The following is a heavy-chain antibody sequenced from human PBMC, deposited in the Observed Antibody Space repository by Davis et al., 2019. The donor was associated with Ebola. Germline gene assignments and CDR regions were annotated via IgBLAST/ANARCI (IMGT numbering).Heavy chain of an antibody. V-gene: IGHV1-69*04. CDR1: GGTFSSYA. Sequence: SVKVSCKASGGTFSSYAISWVRQAPGQGLEWMGRIIPILGIANYAQKFQGRATITADKSTSTAYMELSSLRSEDTAVYYCASSSSSSAYYYYGMDVWGQGTTVTVSS. CDR2: IIPILGIA. D-gene: IGHD6-6*01. CDR3: ASSSSSSAYYYYGMDV. J-gene: IGHJ6*02.